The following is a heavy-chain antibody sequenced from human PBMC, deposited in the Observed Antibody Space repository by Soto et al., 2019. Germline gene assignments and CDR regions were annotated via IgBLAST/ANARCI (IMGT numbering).Heavy chain of an antibody. CDR1: GFTFSAYP. CDR2: VGGSDTDK. Sequence: ELQLLESGGGVVQPGGSLRLSCAASGFTFSAYPMSWVRQAPGKGLQWVSGVGGSDTDKHYADSVRGRFTVSRDNSKNTLYLQMNSLRADDTAVYYSAKDATAVNGVWDPFDMWGQGTEVTVSS. CDR3: AKDATAVNGVWDPFDM. D-gene: IGHD2-8*01. J-gene: IGHJ3*02. V-gene: IGHV3-23*01.